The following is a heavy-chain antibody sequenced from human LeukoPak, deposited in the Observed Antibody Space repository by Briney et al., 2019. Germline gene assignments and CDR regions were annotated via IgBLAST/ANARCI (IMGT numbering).Heavy chain of an antibody. J-gene: IGHJ4*02. CDR3: ARDGIAARRTFDY. Sequence: GASVKVSCKASGYTFTGYYMHWVRQAPGQGLEWMGIINPSGGSTSYAQKFQGRVTMTRDISTSTVYMELSSLRSEDTAVYYCARDGIAARRTFDYWGQGTLVTVSS. CDR1: GYTFTGYY. D-gene: IGHD6-6*01. V-gene: IGHV1-46*01. CDR2: INPSGGST.